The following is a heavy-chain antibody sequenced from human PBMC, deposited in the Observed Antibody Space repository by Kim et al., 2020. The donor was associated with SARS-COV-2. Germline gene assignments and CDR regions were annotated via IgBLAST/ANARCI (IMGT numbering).Heavy chain of an antibody. J-gene: IGHJ4*02. CDR3: ASRPRTYYGSGSPRDY. CDR1: GGSISSSSYY. D-gene: IGHD3-10*01. V-gene: IGHV4-39*01. CDR2: IYYSGST. Sequence: SETLSLTCTVSGGSISSSSYYWGWIRQPPGKGLEWIGSIYYSGSTYYNPSLKSRVTISLDTSENQFSLKLSSVTAADTAVYYCASRPRTYYGSGSPRDYWGQGTLVTVSS.